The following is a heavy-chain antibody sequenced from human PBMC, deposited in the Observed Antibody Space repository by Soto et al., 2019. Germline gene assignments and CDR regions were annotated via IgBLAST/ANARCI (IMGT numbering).Heavy chain of an antibody. J-gene: IGHJ5*02. CDR3: ARWGIIAAAGLQSNLNWFDP. D-gene: IGHD6-13*01. Sequence: GGSLRLSCAASGFTFSSYGMHWVRQAPGKGLEWVAVIWYDGSNKYYADSVKGRFTISRDNSKNTLYLQMNSLRAEDTAVYYCARWGIIAAAGLQSNLNWFDPWGQGTLVTVSS. V-gene: IGHV3-33*01. CDR2: IWYDGSNK. CDR1: GFTFSSYG.